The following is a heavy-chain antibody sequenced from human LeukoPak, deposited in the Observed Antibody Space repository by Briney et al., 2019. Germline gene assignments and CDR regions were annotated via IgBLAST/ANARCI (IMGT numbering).Heavy chain of an antibody. J-gene: IGHJ4*02. V-gene: IGHV3-30-3*01. Sequence: GGSLRLSCAASGFTFSSYAMHWVRQAPGKGLEWVAVISYDGSNKYYADSVKGRFTISRDNSKNTLYLQMNSLRAEDTAVYYCAREAGGYLKEYYFDYWGQGTLVTVSS. D-gene: IGHD5-12*01. CDR3: AREAGGYLKEYYFDY. CDR1: GFTFSSYA. CDR2: ISYDGSNK.